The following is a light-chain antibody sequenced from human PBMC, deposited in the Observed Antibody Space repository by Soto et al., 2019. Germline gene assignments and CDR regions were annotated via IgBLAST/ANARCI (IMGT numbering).Light chain of an antibody. V-gene: IGLV2-11*01. CDR1: SSDVGGYDF. J-gene: IGLJ2*01. CDR3: CSYAGGYTFV. Sequence: QSALTQPRSVSGSPGQSITISCTGTSSDVGGYDFVSWYQQHPGKAPKLMIYDVNKRPSGVPDRFSGSKSDNTASLTISGLQTEDEADYYCCSYAGGYTFVFGGGTKVTVL. CDR2: DVN.